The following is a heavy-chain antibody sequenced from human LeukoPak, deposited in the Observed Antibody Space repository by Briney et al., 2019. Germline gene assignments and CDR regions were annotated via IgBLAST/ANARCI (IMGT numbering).Heavy chain of an antibody. Sequence: SETLSLPCAVYGGSFSGYYWSWIRQPPGKGLEWIGEINHSGSTNYNPSLKSRVTISVDTSKNQFSLKLSSVTAADTAVYYCARGEWLRSWFGYWGQGTLVTVSS. D-gene: IGHD5-12*01. CDR3: ARGEWLRSWFGY. V-gene: IGHV4-34*01. J-gene: IGHJ4*02. CDR2: INHSGST. CDR1: GGSFSGYY.